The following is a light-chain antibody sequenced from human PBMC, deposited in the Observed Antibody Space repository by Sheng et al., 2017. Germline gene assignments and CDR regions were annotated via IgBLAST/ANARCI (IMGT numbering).Light chain of an antibody. V-gene: IGKV3-15*01. CDR1: QYVGSN. CDR3: QQYNGWPRT. Sequence: EILMTQSPANVSVSPGERATVSCRASQYVGSNLAWYQQKSGQAPRLLMYGESTRATDIPQPGSEAAGLGQSSLSTITSLQSEDVAVYYCQQYNGWPRTFGQGTRVEFK. CDR2: GES. J-gene: IGKJ1*01.